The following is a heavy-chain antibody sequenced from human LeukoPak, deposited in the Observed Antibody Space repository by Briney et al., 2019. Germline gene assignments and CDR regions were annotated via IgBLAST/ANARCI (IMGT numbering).Heavy chain of an antibody. J-gene: IGHJ6*03. D-gene: IGHD6-19*01. V-gene: IGHV4-4*07. CDR1: GGSISSYY. CDR3: PTDSAIAVAYYYYYMDV. Sequence: SDTLSLPCTVAGGSISSYYWSCIPEPAGEGVEWIGRIYTCGTTNYNPSLKSRVTMSLETSKNQFSLKLSSVTAADTAVYYCPTDSAIAVAYYYYYMDVWGKGTTVTVSS. CDR2: IYTCGTT.